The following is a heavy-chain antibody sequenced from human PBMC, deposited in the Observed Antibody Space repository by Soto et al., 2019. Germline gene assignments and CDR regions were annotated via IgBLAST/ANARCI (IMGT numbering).Heavy chain of an antibody. CDR2: VYHTGAT. Sequence: EALSLTCTVPGASTSSFSGSWIRHSPERGLEWIAYVYHTGATNYNPSLKSRVTISLDTSKGQFSLNLTSLTTADTAVYFCARGGNRYSNVASGVGGFDFWGQGSLVPVSS. V-gene: IGHV4-59*01. CDR3: ARGGNRYSNVASGVGGFDF. CDR1: GASTSSFS. J-gene: IGHJ4*02. D-gene: IGHD5-12*01.